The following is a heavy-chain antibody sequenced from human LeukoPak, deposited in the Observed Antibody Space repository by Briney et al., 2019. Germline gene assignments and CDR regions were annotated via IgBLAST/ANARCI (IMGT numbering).Heavy chain of an antibody. D-gene: IGHD6-19*01. J-gene: IGHJ4*02. CDR3: ARDMVSSGWSKDYFDY. CDR2: IYYSGSM. Sequence: PSETLSLTCTVSGGSISSSTYYWGWIRQPPGKGLEWIGTIYYSGSMFYNPSLKSRVTISVDTSKNQFSLKLSSVTAADTAVYYCARDMVSSGWSKDYFDYWGQGTLVTVSS. CDR1: GGSISSSTYY. V-gene: IGHV4-39*02.